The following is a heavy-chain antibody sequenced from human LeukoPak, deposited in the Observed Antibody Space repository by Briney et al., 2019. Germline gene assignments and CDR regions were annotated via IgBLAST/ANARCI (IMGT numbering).Heavy chain of an antibody. J-gene: IGHJ4*02. CDR1: GGSFSGYY. D-gene: IGHD1-1*01. CDR3: ARDGYRGFYFDY. CDR2: INHSGST. V-gene: IGHV4-34*01. Sequence: SETLSLTCAVYGGSFSGYYWSWIRQPPGKGLEWIGEINHSGSTNYNPSLKSRVTISLDTSTNQFSLKLSSVTAADTAVYYCARDGYRGFYFDYWGQGTLVTVSS.